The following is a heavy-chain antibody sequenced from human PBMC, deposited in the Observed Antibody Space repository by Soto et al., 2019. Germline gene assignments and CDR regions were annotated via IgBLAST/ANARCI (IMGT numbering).Heavy chain of an antibody. V-gene: IGHV3-7*05. CDR1: GFTFRTYW. CDR2: INLDGSEK. Sequence: EVQLVESGGGLVQPGGSLRLSCAASGFTFRTYWLSWVRHVPGKGLEWVANINLDGSEKNYVDSVKGRFTISRDNARNSLYLQMSSLRAEDTALYYCARDGSTSGYSYDYHGMDVWGQGTTVTVSS. J-gene: IGHJ6*02. CDR3: ARDGSTSGYSYDYHGMDV. D-gene: IGHD5-18*01.